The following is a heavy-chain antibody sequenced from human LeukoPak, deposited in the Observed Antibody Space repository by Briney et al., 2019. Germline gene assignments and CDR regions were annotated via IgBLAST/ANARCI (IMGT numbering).Heavy chain of an antibody. CDR3: ARGFGVAYYYYSMDV. J-gene: IGHJ6*03. Sequence: GGSLRLSCAASGFTSSSYSMNWVRQAPGKGLEWVSYIDGSGSTIYYADSVKGRFTISRDNAKNSLYLQMNSLRAEDTAIYYCARGFGVAYYYYSMDVWGKGTTVTISS. CDR1: GFTSSSYS. V-gene: IGHV3-48*04. CDR2: IDGSGSTI. D-gene: IGHD3-3*01.